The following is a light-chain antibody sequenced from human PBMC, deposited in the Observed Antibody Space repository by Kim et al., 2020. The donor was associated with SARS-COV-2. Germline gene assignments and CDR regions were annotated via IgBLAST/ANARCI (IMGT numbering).Light chain of an antibody. CDR3: HQYATFPYT. CDR2: WAS. Sequence: RATIHCRSRQTVFHSPKNKNYLAWYQQKPGQRPKLLIYWASTRESGVPDRFSGSGSGTDFTLTISSLQAEDVAVYVCHQYATFPYTFGQGTKLEI. CDR1: QTVFHSPKNKNY. J-gene: IGKJ2*01. V-gene: IGKV4-1*01.